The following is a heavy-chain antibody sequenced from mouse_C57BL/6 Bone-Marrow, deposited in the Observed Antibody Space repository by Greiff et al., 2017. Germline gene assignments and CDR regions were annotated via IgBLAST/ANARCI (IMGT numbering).Heavy chain of an antibody. CDR3: ARYKRDYESIDYVDY. CDR2: IRNKASGYTT. J-gene: IGHJ2*01. Sequence: EVKLVESGGGLVQPGGSLSLSCAASGFTFNDYYMSWVRQTPGKALEWLGFIRNKASGYTTEYSAYVKGRFTISRDTSQSILYLQMNALRDENSATYYCARYKRDYESIDYVDYWGQGTTLTVSS. CDR1: GFTFNDYY. V-gene: IGHV7-3*01. D-gene: IGHD1-1*01.